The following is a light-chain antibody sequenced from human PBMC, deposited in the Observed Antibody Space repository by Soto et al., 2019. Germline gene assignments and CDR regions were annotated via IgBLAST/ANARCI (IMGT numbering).Light chain of an antibody. Sequence: QSVLTQPPSASGTPGQRVTISCSGSSSNIGSNYVYWYQQLPGTAPKLLIYRNNQRPSGVPDRFSGSRSGTTAFLTISGLQTEDEADYYCGSKAGSDKHVVFGGGTKLTVL. CDR2: RNN. CDR1: SSNIGSNY. V-gene: IGLV1-47*01. CDR3: GSKAGSDKHVV. J-gene: IGLJ2*01.